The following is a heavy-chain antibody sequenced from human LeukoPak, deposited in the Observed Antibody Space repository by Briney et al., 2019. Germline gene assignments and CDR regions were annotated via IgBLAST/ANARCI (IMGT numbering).Heavy chain of an antibody. D-gene: IGHD2-2*01. V-gene: IGHV3-73*01. CDR1: GFTLGDSG. J-gene: IGHJ5*02. CDR2: IKTKPNSYAA. Sequence: GGSLTLSCTTSGFTLGDSGIHWVRQASGKGREWVGRIKTKPNSYAAAYGASVKGRFSISRDDSKNTAYLQMNSLRTEDTAVYYCSRSPDDDCSPTSCLNWFDPWGQGTLVTVSS. CDR3: SRSPDDDCSPTSCLNWFDP.